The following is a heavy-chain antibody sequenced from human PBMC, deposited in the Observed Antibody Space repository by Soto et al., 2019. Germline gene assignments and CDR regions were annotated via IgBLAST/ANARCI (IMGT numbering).Heavy chain of an antibody. Sequence: SETLSLTCTVSGGSISSSSYYWGWIRQPPGKGLEWIGSIYYSGSTYYNPSLKSRVTISVDTSKNQFSLKLSSVTAADTAVYYCARDRVDILTGYHRDYYYYGMDVWGQGTTATVSS. CDR1: GGSISSSSYY. CDR3: ARDRVDILTGYHRDYYYYGMDV. V-gene: IGHV4-39*07. D-gene: IGHD3-9*01. J-gene: IGHJ6*02. CDR2: IYYSGST.